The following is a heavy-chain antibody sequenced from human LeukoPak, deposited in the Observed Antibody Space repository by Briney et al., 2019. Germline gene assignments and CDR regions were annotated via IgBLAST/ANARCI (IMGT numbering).Heavy chain of an antibody. D-gene: IGHD3-10*01. J-gene: IGHJ4*02. V-gene: IGHV1-69*01. CDR3: GLAMVRGNEFDY. CDR2: IIPIFGTA. Sequence: SVKVSCKASGGTFSSDAISWVRQAPGQGLEWMGGIIPIFGTANYAQKFQGRVTITADESTSTAYMELSSLRSEDTAVYYCGLAMVRGNEFDYWGQGTLVTVSS. CDR1: GGTFSSDA.